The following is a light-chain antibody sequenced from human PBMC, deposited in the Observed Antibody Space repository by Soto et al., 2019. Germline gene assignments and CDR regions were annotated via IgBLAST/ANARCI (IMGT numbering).Light chain of an antibody. J-gene: IGKJ4*01. Sequence: DLQMTQSPSSLTASVGDRVTITCRASQRISSYLNWYQQKPGKAPKLLIYGASSLESGVPARFSGSGTGTDFTLTISNLQPEDFATYYCQQTYRTVLTFGGGTRVEI. CDR3: QQTYRTVLT. V-gene: IGKV1-39*01. CDR1: QRISSY. CDR2: GAS.